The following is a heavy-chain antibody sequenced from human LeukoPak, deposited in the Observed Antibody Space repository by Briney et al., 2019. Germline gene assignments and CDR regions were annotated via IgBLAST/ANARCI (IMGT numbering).Heavy chain of an antibody. D-gene: IGHD2-15*01. V-gene: IGHV3-7*01. CDR2: INEDGSEK. Sequence: GGSLRLSCAASGFTFSSHWMTWVRQAPGKGLEWVANINEDGSEKYYVDSVKGRFTISKDNAKNSMFMQMNSLRAEDTAVYYCARDRAAGYWGQGTLVSVSS. CDR1: GFTFSSHW. CDR3: ARDRAAGY. J-gene: IGHJ4*02.